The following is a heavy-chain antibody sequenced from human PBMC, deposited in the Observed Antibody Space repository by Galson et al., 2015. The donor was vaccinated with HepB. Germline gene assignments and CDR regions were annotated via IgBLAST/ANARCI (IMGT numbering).Heavy chain of an antibody. CDR1: GFTFSVYT. J-gene: IGHJ4*02. D-gene: IGHD3-16*01. V-gene: IGHV3-23*01. CDR2: VRGSGTGT. CDR3: AKDSGLGGEDY. Sequence: SLRLSCAASGFTFSVYTMNWVRQAPGKGLEWVSAVRGSGTGTWYADSVTGRFTISRDDSKNTVFLQLNSLRAEDTAIYYCAKDSGLGGEDYWGQGILVTVSS.